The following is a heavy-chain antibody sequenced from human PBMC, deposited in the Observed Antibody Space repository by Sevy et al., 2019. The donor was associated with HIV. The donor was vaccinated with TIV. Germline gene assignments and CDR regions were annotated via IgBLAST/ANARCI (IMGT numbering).Heavy chain of an antibody. CDR3: ASGPSLIVAWAADYLDY. Sequence: GGSLRLSCTASGFTFSSFGINWVRQAPGKGLVWVALLWYDGNNKNYADSVKGRFTISRDSSKNTLYLQMNNLRAEDTAIYFCASGPSLIVAWAADYLDYWGQGTLVTVSS. CDR2: LWYDGNNK. J-gene: IGHJ4*02. D-gene: IGHD2-21*01. CDR1: GFTFSSFG. V-gene: IGHV3-33*01.